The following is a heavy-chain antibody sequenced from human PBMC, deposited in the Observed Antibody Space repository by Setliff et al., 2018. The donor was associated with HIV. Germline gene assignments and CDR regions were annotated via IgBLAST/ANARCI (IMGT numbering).Heavy chain of an antibody. D-gene: IGHD3-22*01. CDR1: GGTFSSYA. CDR3: AWGYYDSSGIDY. V-gene: IGHV1-69*05. Sequence: SVKVSCKASGGTFSSYAISWVRQAPGQGLEWMGGIIPIFGTANYAQKFQGRVTITTGESTSTAYMELSSLRSEDTAVYYCAWGYYDSSGIDYWGQGTLVTVSS. CDR2: IIPIFGTA. J-gene: IGHJ4*02.